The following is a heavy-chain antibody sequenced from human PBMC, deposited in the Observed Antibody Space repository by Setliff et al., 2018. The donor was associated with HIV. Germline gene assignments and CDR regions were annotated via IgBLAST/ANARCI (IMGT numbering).Heavy chain of an antibody. D-gene: IGHD4-17*01. Sequence: CKASGYTFTSYAMHWVRQAPGQRLEWMGWINAGTGNTKYSQNFQGRVTFSRDTSASTAYMELSSLRSEDTAVYYCARTVNDYGDYYFDYWGQGTLVTVSS. CDR3: ARTVNDYGDYYFDY. CDR1: GYTFTSYA. J-gene: IGHJ4*02. CDR2: INAGTGNT. V-gene: IGHV1-3*01.